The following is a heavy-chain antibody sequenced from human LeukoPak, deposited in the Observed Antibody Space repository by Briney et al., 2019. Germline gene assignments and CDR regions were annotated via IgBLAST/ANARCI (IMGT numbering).Heavy chain of an antibody. Sequence: PGGSLRLSCAAPGFTLSSYWMHWVRQAPGKGLVWVSRINTVEISTIYAAYVKCRFTIYRDNAKTTVYLQMNSLRAEDTAVYYCARDMYFRRDSWYDVRSFDNWGQGTLVTVSS. D-gene: IGHD3/OR15-3a*01. CDR3: ARDMYFRRDSWYDVRSFDN. CDR1: GFTLSSYW. CDR2: INTVEIST. V-gene: IGHV3-74*01. J-gene: IGHJ4*02.